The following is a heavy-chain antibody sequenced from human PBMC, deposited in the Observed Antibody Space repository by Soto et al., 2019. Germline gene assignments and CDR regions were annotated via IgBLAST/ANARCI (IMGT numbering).Heavy chain of an antibody. Sequence: QVQLVESGGGVVQPGRSLRLSCAASGFTFSSYGMHWVRQAPGRGLEWVAVISYDGSNKYYADSVKGRFTISRDNSKNTLYLQMTSLRAEDTAVYYCAKDLTAAAFRDYGMDVWGQGTTVTVSS. V-gene: IGHV3-30*18. CDR1: GFTFSSYG. CDR2: ISYDGSNK. D-gene: IGHD6-13*01. CDR3: AKDLTAAAFRDYGMDV. J-gene: IGHJ6*02.